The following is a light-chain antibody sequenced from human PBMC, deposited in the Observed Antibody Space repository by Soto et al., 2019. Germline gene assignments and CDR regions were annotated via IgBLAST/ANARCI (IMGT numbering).Light chain of an antibody. Sequence: QSVLTQPPSASGTPGQRCTISCSGSSSNIGSNTVSWYQHLPGTAPKLLIYSNNQRPSGVPDRFSGSKSGTSASLAISGLQSEDEADYYCAAWDDTLNGLYVFGTGTKVTVL. CDR3: AAWDDTLNGLYV. CDR2: SNN. CDR1: SSNIGSNT. J-gene: IGLJ1*01. V-gene: IGLV1-44*01.